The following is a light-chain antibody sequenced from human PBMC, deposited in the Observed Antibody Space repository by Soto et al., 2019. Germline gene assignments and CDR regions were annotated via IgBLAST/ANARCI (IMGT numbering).Light chain of an antibody. CDR1: QDISNY. CDR3: QQYDNRPSYT. J-gene: IGKJ2*01. V-gene: IGKV1-33*01. Sequence: DIQMTQSPSSLSASVGDRVTITCQASQDISNYLNWYQQKPGKAPKLLIYDASNLETGVPSRFSGSGSWTDFTFSISSLQPEYIATYYCQQYDNRPSYTFGQGTKLEIK. CDR2: DAS.